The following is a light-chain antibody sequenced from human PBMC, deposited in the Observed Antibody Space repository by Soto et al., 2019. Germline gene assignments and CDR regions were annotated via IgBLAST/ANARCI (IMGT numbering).Light chain of an antibody. CDR1: QDLDKW. V-gene: IGKV1-5*01. CDR3: QQYSSYWT. Sequence: ILMSHSPSSLSASVGARVTITCRASQDLDKWLAWYQQKPGRAPTLLIYKSSTLRQGVPSRFSGFGSGTEYILAITYLQPDDFATYYCQQYSSYWTFGQGTVVEMK. J-gene: IGKJ1*01. CDR2: KSS.